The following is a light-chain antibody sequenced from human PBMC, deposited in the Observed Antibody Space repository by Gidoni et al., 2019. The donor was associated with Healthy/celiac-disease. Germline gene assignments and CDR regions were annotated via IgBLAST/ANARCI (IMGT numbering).Light chain of an antibody. Sequence: DSQMTQSPSSLSASVGDRVTITCRASQSISSYLNWYQQKPGKAPKLLIYAASSLQSGVPSSFSGSGSGTDFTLTISRLQPEAFATYYCQQSSSPPLTFGGGTKVEIK. CDR2: AAS. V-gene: IGKV1-39*01. CDR3: QQSSSPPLT. J-gene: IGKJ4*01. CDR1: QSISSY.